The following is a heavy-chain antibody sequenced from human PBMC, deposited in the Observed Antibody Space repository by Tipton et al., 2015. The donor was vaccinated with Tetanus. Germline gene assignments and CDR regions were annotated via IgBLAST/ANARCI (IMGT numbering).Heavy chain of an antibody. D-gene: IGHD2-2*01. CDR1: GGSISGSY. Sequence: TLSLTCTVSGGSISGSYWNWIRQPPGKGLEWIGYVYYNGNTHYNPALKSRFTISVDTSKNQFSLKLSSVTAADTAIYYCAREVPAAGHFDSWGQGPLVTVSS. V-gene: IGHV4-59*01. CDR3: AREVPAAGHFDS. CDR2: VYYNGNT. J-gene: IGHJ4*02.